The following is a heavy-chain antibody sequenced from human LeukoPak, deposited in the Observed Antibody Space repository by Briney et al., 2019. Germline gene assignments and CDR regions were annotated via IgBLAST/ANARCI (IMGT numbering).Heavy chain of an antibody. CDR2: ISSSSSYI. Sequence: GGSLRLSCAASGFTFSSYSMNWVRQAPGKGLEWVSSISSSSSYIYYADSVKGRFTISRDNAKNSLYLQMNSLRAEDTAVYYCARGVGAVAETENWFDPWGQGTLVTVSS. CDR1: GFTFSSYS. J-gene: IGHJ5*02. CDR3: ARGVGAVAETENWFDP. V-gene: IGHV3-21*01. D-gene: IGHD6-19*01.